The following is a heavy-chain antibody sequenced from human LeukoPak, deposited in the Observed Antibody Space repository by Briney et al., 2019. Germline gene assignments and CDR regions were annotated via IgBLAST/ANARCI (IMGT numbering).Heavy chain of an antibody. J-gene: IGHJ5*02. Sequence: GGSLRLSCAASGFTFSSYRMNWVRQAPGKGLEWVSYISSSSSTIYYADSVKGRFTISRDNAKNSLYLQMNSLRAEDTAVFYCATSGWNNWFDPWGQGTLVTVSS. CDR1: GFTFSSYR. V-gene: IGHV3-48*01. CDR2: ISSSSSTI. D-gene: IGHD6-19*01. CDR3: ATSGWNNWFDP.